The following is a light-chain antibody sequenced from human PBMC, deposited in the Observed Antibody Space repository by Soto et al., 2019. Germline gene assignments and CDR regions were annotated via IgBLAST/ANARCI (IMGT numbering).Light chain of an antibody. Sequence: EIVLTQSPATLSLSPGERATLSCRASPSVSSYLAWYQQKPGHAPRLLIYDASNRATGIPARFSGGGSGTDFTLTISSLEPEDFAVYYCQQRFNWPRFTFGQGTKLEIK. J-gene: IGKJ2*01. CDR3: QQRFNWPRFT. V-gene: IGKV3-11*01. CDR2: DAS. CDR1: PSVSSY.